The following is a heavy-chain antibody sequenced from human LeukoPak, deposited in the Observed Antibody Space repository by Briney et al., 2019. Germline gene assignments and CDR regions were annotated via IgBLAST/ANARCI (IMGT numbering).Heavy chain of an antibody. CDR1: GGPISSSGYY. CDR3: ARQRGNFDWSPAFAFDI. J-gene: IGHJ3*02. V-gene: IGHV4-39*01. CDR2: IYYSGST. Sequence: PSETLSLTCTVSGGPISSSGYYWGWIRQPPGKGLEWIGTIYYSGSTYYNPSLKSRVTISVDTPKNQFSLKLSSVTAADTAVYFCARQRGNFDWSPAFAFDIWGQGTMVTVSS. D-gene: IGHD3-9*01.